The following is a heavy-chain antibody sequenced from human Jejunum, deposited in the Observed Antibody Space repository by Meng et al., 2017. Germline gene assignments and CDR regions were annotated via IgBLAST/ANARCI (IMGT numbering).Heavy chain of an antibody. D-gene: IGHD2/OR15-2a*01. CDR1: GGSITTNHW. CDR2: IYFTGTT. Sequence: QVQLQESGPGLVKPSETLSLTCDVSGGSITTNHWWSWVRQPPGKGLEWIGEIYFTGTTNYNPSLKSRVTMSVDQSKNQVSLKLTSVSAADTAVYFCARGINFYDAAAYSFENYFDHWSQGALVTVSS. J-gene: IGHJ4*02. V-gene: IGHV4-4*02. CDR3: ARGINFYDAAAYSFENYFDH.